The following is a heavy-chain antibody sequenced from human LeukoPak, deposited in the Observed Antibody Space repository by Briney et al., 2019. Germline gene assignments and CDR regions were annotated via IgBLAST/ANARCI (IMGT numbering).Heavy chain of an antibody. CDR2: IPISGSTI. J-gene: IGHJ4*02. D-gene: IGHD5-12*01. V-gene: IGHV3-11*04. CDR1: GFTFSDYY. CDR3: ARVRREVATIGFDY. Sequence: GGSLRLSCAASGFTFSDYYMIWIRQAPGKGLESVSYIPISGSTIYYADSVKGRFTFSRDNAKNSLYLQMNSLRAEDTAVYYCARVRREVATIGFDYWGQGTLVTVSS.